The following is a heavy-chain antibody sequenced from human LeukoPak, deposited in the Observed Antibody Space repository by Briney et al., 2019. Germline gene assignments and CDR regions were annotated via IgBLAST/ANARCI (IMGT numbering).Heavy chain of an antibody. J-gene: IGHJ3*01. Sequence: KPSETLSLTCTVSGVSISTYYWNWIRQPPGKGLEWIGNVHSSGSTSYNPSLKSRITISVDTSKNHFSLKLSSVTAADTAVYYCAKRGDGDTDAFDVWGQGTLVAVSS. D-gene: IGHD5-24*01. CDR2: VHSSGST. CDR3: AKRGDGDTDAFDV. V-gene: IGHV4-4*09. CDR1: GVSISTYY.